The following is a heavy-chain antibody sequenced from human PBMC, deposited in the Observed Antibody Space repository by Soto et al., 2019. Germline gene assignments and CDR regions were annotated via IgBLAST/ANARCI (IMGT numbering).Heavy chain of an antibody. CDR1: GGSISSYY. V-gene: IGHV4-59*08. CDR2: IYYSGST. CDR3: ARLIHCKTTSCYFDY. Sequence: SETLSLTCTVSGGSISSYYWSWIRQPPGKGLEWIGYIYYSGSTNYNPSLKSRVTISVDTSKNQFSLKLSSVTAADTAVFYCARLIHCKTTSCYFDYWGQGTLVTVSS. J-gene: IGHJ4*02. D-gene: IGHD2-2*01.